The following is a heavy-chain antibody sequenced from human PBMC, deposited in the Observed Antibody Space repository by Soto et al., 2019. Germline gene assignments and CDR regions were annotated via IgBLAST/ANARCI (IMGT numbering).Heavy chain of an antibody. CDR3: ARARIAMVREGINYNMDV. J-gene: IGHJ6*04. D-gene: IGHD3-10*01. Sequence: SETLSLTCTVSGGSISSYYWSWIRQPPGKGLEWIGYIYYSGSTHYNPSLQSRVTISVDTSKNQFSLKLSSVTAADTAMYYCARARIAMVREGINYNMDVGGKGTTATVPP. CDR2: IYYSGST. V-gene: IGHV4-59*01. CDR1: GGSISSYY.